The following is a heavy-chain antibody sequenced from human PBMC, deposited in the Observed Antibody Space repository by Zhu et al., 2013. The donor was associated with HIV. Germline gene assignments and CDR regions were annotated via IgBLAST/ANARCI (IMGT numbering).Heavy chain of an antibody. CDR1: GYTFTTYG. Sequence: QIQLEQSGAEVKKPGASVKVSCKASGYTFTTYGITRVRQAPGQGLEWMGWISAYTGNTNSAQKFQGRVTMTTDTSTTTAYMELRSLRSDDTAVYYCARGYYDSTGYLGYWGQGIKVTVSS. J-gene: IGHJ4*02. CDR2: ISAYTGNT. D-gene: IGHD3-22*01. V-gene: IGHV1-18*01. CDR3: ARGYYDSTGYLGY.